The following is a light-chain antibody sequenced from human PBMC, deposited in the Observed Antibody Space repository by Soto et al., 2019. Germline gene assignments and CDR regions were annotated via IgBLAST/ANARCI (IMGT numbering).Light chain of an antibody. CDR2: AAT. CDR1: QSISRY. CDR3: QPSQITWT. Sequence: IQVSKCPFPLSHSVGARVTITCRARQSISRYFSWYQEKPGESTKLLIYAATSLRSGVPSRFSGSGYRTDFPLTISSLQPEESANYYCQPSQITWTFGQGTKV. J-gene: IGKJ1*01. V-gene: IGKV1-39*01.